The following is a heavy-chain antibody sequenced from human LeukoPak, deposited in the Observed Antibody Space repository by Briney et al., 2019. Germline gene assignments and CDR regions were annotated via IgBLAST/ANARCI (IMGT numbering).Heavy chain of an antibody. CDR1: GGTFSGYY. D-gene: IGHD3-22*01. Sequence: PSETLSLTCAVYGGTFSGYYWSWIRQPPGKGLEWIGEINHSGSTNYNPSLKSRVTISVDTSKNQFSLKLSSVTAADTAVYCCARGYYYDSSGSSNWFDPWGQGTLVTVSS. CDR2: INHSGST. CDR3: ARGYYYDSSGSSNWFDP. J-gene: IGHJ5*02. V-gene: IGHV4-34*01.